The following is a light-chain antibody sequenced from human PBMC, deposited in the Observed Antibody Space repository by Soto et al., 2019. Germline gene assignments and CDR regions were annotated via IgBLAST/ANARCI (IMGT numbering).Light chain of an antibody. Sequence: EIVMTQSPATLSVSPGERATLSCRASQSVSSNLAWYQQRPGEAPRLLIYGASTSAIGIPARFSGSGSGTWFTLTISSLQSEDVAFDYCQQFAASPRTFGQRTKVDIK. CDR2: GAS. CDR1: QSVSSN. J-gene: IGKJ1*01. V-gene: IGKV3-15*01. CDR3: QQFAASPRT.